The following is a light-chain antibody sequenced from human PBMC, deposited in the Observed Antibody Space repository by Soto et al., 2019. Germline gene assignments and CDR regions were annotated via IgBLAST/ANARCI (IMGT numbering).Light chain of an antibody. CDR2: AAS. CDR1: QSISSY. V-gene: IGKV1-39*01. CDR3: QQGSTTPIT. Sequence: DIQMTQSPSSLSASVGDRVTIPCRASQSISSYLNWYQQKPGKAPKLLIYAASSLQSGVPSRFSGSGSGTDFTLTISSLQPEDFSTYYCQQGSTTPITFGLGTRLEIK. J-gene: IGKJ5*01.